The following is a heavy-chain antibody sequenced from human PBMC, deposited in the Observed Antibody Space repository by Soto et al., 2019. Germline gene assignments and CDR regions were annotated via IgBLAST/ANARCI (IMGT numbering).Heavy chain of an antibody. V-gene: IGHV3-21*01. CDR1: GFTFKLYT. D-gene: IGHD6-13*01. J-gene: IGHJ4*02. Sequence: EVQLVESGGGLVKPGGSLRLSCAASGFTFKLYTMHWVRQAPGKGLEWVSFCTPSSSSISYADSVEGRFTISRDNARNSLYLQIHNLRAEDTVVYYCARDAASSLDHWGQGTLVTVSS. CDR3: ARDAASSLDH. CDR2: CTPSSSSI.